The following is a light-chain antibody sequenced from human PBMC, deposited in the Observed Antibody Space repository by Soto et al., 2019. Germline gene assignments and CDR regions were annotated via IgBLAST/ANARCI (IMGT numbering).Light chain of an antibody. V-gene: IGLV1-40*01. CDR1: SSDIGACFD. CDR3: QSYDSSRSAVL. J-gene: IGLJ2*01. CDR2: NNN. Sequence: QAVLTQPPSVSGAPGQWVTISCTGTSSDIGACFDVHWYQQLPGTAPKLLIYNNNNRPSGVPDRFSGSKSATSASLAITGLQAEDEADYYCQSYDSSRSAVLFGGGTKLTVL.